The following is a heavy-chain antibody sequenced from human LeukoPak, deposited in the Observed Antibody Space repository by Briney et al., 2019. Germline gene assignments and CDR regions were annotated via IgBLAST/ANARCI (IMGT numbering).Heavy chain of an antibody. D-gene: IGHD3-9*01. CDR2: ISYIGST. Sequence: KPSETLTLTCTVYGGSNSSYYWSWIRQPPGKGLEWVGSISYIGSTHSNPSLRSRVTISVDTSKNQFSLRLSSVTAADTAIYYCARHLTVTGYGNDAFDIWGQGTMVTVSS. CDR3: ARHLTVTGYGNDAFDI. V-gene: IGHV4-59*08. CDR1: GGSNSSYY. J-gene: IGHJ3*02.